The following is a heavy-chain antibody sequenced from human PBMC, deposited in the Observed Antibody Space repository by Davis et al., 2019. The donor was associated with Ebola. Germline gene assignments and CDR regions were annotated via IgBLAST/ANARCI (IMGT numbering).Heavy chain of an antibody. CDR3: AAIYGRRAFDI. J-gene: IGHJ3*02. D-gene: IGHD4-17*01. CDR2: INHSGST. CDR1: GEFLSGYY. V-gene: IGHV4-34*01. Sequence: PSETLSLTCAVYGEFLSGYYWTWTRQSPGKGLEWIGEINHSGSTNYNPSLKSRVTISVDTSKNQFSLKLSSVTAADTAVYYCAAIYGRRAFDIWGQGTMVTVSS.